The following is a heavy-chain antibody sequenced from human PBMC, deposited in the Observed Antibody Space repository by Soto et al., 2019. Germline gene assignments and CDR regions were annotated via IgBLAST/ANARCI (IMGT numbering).Heavy chain of an antibody. V-gene: IGHV3-23*01. D-gene: IGHD3-16*01. Sequence: EVQLLESGGGLVQPGGSLRLSCAASGFTFSSYAMSWVRQAPGKGLEWVSAISGSGGSTYYADSVKGRFTISRDNSKNTLYLQMNSLRAEDTAVYYCAKDLPSYMAGLRVDDYYYYYGMDVWGQGTTVTVSS. CDR1: GFTFSSYA. J-gene: IGHJ6*02. CDR3: AKDLPSYMAGLRVDDYYYYYGMDV. CDR2: ISGSGGST.